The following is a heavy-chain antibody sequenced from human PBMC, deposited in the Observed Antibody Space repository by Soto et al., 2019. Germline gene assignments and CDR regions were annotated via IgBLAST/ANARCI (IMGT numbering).Heavy chain of an antibody. CDR1: GGTFSSYT. D-gene: IGHD5-12*01. Sequence: SVKVSCKASGGTFSSYTISWVRQAPGQGLEWMGRIIPILGIANYAQKFQGRVTITADKSTSTAYMELSSLRSEDTAVYYCVSSKYSGYVGSNHRDAFDIWGQGTMVTVS. J-gene: IGHJ3*02. V-gene: IGHV1-69*02. CDR2: IIPILGIA. CDR3: VSSKYSGYVGSNHRDAFDI.